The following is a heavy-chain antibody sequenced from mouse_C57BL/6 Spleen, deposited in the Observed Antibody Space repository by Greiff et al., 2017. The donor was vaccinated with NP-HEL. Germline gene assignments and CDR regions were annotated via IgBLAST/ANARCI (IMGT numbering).Heavy chain of an antibody. CDR3: ARSYGSSLFAY. Sequence: EVHLVESGGGLVKPGGSLKLSCAASGFTFSDYGMHWVRQAPEKGLEWVAYISSGSSTIYYADTVKGRFTISRDTAKNTLFLQMTSLRSEDTAMYYCARSYGSSLFAYWGQGTLVTVSA. D-gene: IGHD1-1*01. CDR1: GFTFSDYG. V-gene: IGHV5-17*01. CDR2: ISSGSSTI. J-gene: IGHJ3*01.